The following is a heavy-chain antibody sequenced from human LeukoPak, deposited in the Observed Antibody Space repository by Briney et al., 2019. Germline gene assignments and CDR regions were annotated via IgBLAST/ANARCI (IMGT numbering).Heavy chain of an antibody. CDR2: ISSSSSYI. J-gene: IGHJ6*03. D-gene: IGHD3-22*01. CDR3: ARNYDSSGYYPPYYYYMDV. V-gene: IGHV3-21*01. Sequence: GGSLRLSCGASGFTFSSYSMNWVRQAPGKGLEWVSSISSSSSYIYYADSVKGRFTISRDNAKNSLYLQMNSLRAEDTAVYYCARNYDSSGYYPPYYYYMDVWGKGTTVTVSS. CDR1: GFTFSSYS.